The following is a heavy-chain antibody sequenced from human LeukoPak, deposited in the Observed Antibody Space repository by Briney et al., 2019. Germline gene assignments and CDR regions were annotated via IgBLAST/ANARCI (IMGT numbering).Heavy chain of an antibody. D-gene: IGHD3-16*01. Sequence: GGSLRLSCAASGFTFSDYWMTWVRQAPGKGLEWVANIKPDGSEKYYVDSVKGRFTISRDNAKNSLYLQMNSLRAEDTAVYYCARDSRGGGGYWGQGTLVTVSS. V-gene: IGHV3-7*01. CDR2: IKPDGSEK. J-gene: IGHJ4*02. CDR1: GFTFSDYW. CDR3: ARDSRGGGGY.